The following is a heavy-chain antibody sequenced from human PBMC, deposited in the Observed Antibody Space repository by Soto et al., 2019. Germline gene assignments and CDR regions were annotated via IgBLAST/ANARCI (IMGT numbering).Heavy chain of an antibody. Sequence: SETLSLTCTVSGGSISSYYWSWIRQPPGKGLEWIGYIYYSGSTNYNPSLKSRVTISVDTSKNQFSLKLSPVTAADTAVYYCARSPDSSGYYPRWYYYGMDVWGQGTTVTVSS. D-gene: IGHD3-22*01. CDR3: ARSPDSSGYYPRWYYYGMDV. CDR2: IYYSGST. CDR1: GGSISSYY. V-gene: IGHV4-59*12. J-gene: IGHJ6*02.